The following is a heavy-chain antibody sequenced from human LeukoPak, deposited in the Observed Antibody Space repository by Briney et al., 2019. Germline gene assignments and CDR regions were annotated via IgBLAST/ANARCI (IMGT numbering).Heavy chain of an antibody. CDR1: GFTFSSYG. D-gene: IGHD6-13*01. V-gene: IGHV3-30*02. CDR2: IRYDGSNK. Sequence: GRSLRLSCAASGFTFSSYGMHWVRQAPGKGLEWVAFIRYDGSNKYYADSVKGRFTISRDNSKNTLYLQMNSLRAEDTAVYYCAKDTIAYSSSWSYFDYWGQGTLVTVSS. CDR3: AKDTIAYSSSWSYFDY. J-gene: IGHJ4*02.